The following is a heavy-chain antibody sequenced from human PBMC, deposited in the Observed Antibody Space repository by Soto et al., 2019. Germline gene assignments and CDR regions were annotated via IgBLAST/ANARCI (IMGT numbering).Heavy chain of an antibody. CDR2: ISYDGSDK. D-gene: IGHD2-2*01. J-gene: IGHJ6*02. Sequence: QVQLVESGGGVVQPGRSLRLSCAASGFRFSSYGMHWVRQAPGKGLEWVAAISYDGSDKYYADSVKGRFTISRDNSKNTLHLQMNSLRAEDTSVYYCAGDIVLVPAASNIYGMDVWGQGTTVTVSS. V-gene: IGHV3-30*03. CDR1: GFRFSSYG. CDR3: AGDIVLVPAASNIYGMDV.